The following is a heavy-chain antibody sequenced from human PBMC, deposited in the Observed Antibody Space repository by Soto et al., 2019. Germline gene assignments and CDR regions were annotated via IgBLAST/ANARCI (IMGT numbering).Heavy chain of an antibody. V-gene: IGHV4-38-2*02. CDR3: ARNATGDVNPSYYYYGMDV. Sequence: SETLSLTCTVSGYSISSGYYWGWIRQPPGKGLEWIGSIYHSGSTYYNPSLKSRVTISVDTSKNQFSLKLSSVTAADTAVYYCARNATGDVNPSYYYYGMDVWGQGTTVTVSS. CDR1: GYSISSGYY. D-gene: IGHD7-27*01. J-gene: IGHJ6*02. CDR2: IYHSGST.